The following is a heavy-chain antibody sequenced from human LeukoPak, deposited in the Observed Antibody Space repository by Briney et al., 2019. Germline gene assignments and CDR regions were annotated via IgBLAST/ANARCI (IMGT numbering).Heavy chain of an antibody. J-gene: IGHJ4*02. CDR1: GGSISSGSYY. D-gene: IGHD4-17*01. Sequence: PSETLSLTCTLPGGSISSGSYYWSWIRQPAGKGLEWIVRIYTSGSTNYNPSLKSRVTISVDTSKNQFSLKLSSVTAAQTAVYYCARLIAVTSVAYWGQGTLVTVSS. CDR2: IYTSGST. CDR3: ARLIAVTSVAY. V-gene: IGHV4-61*02.